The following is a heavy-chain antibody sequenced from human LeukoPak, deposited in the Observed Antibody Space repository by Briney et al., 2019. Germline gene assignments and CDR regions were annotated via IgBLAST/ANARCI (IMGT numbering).Heavy chain of an antibody. D-gene: IGHD1-14*01. CDR3: ARGRNRYYYYMDV. Sequence: SETLSLTCAVYGGSFSGYYWSWIRQPPGKGLDWIGEINHSGSTNYNPSLKSRVTISVDTSKNQFSLKLSSVTAADTAVYYCARGRNRYYYYMDVWGKGTTVTVSS. V-gene: IGHV4-34*01. J-gene: IGHJ6*03. CDR1: GGSFSGYY. CDR2: INHSGST.